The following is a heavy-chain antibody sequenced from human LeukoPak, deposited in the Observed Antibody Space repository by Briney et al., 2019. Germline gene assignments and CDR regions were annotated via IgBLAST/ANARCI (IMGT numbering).Heavy chain of an antibody. CDR1: GGSISSYY. V-gene: IGHV4-59*01. Sequence: SETLSLTCTVSGGSISSYYWSWIRQPPGKGLEWIGYIYYSGSTNYNPSLKSRVTISVGTSKNQFSLKLSSVTAADTAVYYCARDEGSSYPFDYWGQGTLVTVSS. CDR2: IYYSGST. CDR3: ARDEGSSYPFDY. D-gene: IGHD2-2*01. J-gene: IGHJ4*02.